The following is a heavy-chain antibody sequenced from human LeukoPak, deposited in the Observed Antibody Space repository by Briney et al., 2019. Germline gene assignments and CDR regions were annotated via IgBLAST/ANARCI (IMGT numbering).Heavy chain of an antibody. CDR3: ARGRRQWLVRDYYMDV. V-gene: IGHV1-2*02. CDR1: GYTFTGYY. J-gene: IGHJ6*03. D-gene: IGHD6-19*01. CDR2: INPNSGGT. Sequence: ASVKVSCKASGYTFTGYYMHWVRQAPGQGLEWMGWINPNSGGTNYAQKFQGRVTMTRDTSISTAYMELSRLRSDDTAVYYCARGRRQWLVRDYYMDVWGKGTTVTVSS.